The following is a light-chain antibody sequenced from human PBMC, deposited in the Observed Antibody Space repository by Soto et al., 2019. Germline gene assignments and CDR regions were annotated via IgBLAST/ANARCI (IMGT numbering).Light chain of an antibody. CDR3: QQFSRPPLT. J-gene: IGKJ4*01. V-gene: IGKV3-20*01. CDR1: QRFGSSN. Sequence: EIVLTQSPGTLSLSLGERGTLSCRASQRFGSSNLAWYQQKPGQAPRLLIYRTFNRATGIPDRFSGSGSGTDFTLTISRLEPEDFAVYFCQQFSRPPLTFGGGTKVEI. CDR2: RTF.